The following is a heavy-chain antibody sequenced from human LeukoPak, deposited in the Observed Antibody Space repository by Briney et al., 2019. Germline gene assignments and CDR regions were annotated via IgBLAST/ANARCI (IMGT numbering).Heavy chain of an antibody. D-gene: IGHD3-10*01. J-gene: IGHJ4*02. CDR3: ARKSASGNYPLDY. CDR1: GFTFSNYG. Sequence: GGSLRLSCAASGFTFSNYGFHWVRQAPGRGLEWVTIISYDGTNKYYSDSVKGRFTISRDNSKNTLYLQMNSLRAEDTALYYCARKSASGNYPLDYWGQGTLVTVSS. CDR2: ISYDGTNK. V-gene: IGHV3-30*03.